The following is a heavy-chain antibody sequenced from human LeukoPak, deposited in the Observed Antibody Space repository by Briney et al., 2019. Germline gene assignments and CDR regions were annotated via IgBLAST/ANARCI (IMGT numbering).Heavy chain of an antibody. CDR1: GFTFSDYY. CDR3: ARGFGDDILTGLDY. CDR2: ISSSGSTI. V-gene: IGHV3-11*01. J-gene: IGHJ4*02. Sequence: GGSLRLSCAASGFTFSDYYMSWIRQAPGKGLEWVSCISSSGSTIYYADSVKGRFTISRDNAKNSLYLQMTSLGAEDTAVYYCARGFGDDILTGLDYWGQGTLVTVSS. D-gene: IGHD3-9*01.